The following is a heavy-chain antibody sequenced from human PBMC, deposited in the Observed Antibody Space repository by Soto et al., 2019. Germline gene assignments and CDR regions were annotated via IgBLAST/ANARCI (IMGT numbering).Heavy chain of an antibody. CDR3: VRDRGGSYSSGAFDV. D-gene: IGHD2-15*01. Sequence: PGGSLRLSCAATGFTFGDYAMHWVRQAPGKGLEWVSGISWNGGRIAYADSAKGRFTNSRDNAKNSLYLEMNSLRAEDTALYYCVRDRGGSYSSGAFDVWGQGTMVTVSS. CDR2: ISWNGGRI. CDR1: GFTFGDYA. V-gene: IGHV3-9*01. J-gene: IGHJ3*01.